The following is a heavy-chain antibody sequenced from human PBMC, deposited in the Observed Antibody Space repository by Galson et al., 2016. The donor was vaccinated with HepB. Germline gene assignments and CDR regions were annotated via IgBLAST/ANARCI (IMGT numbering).Heavy chain of an antibody. CDR2: TYYRSKWYS. Sequence: CAISGDSVSSENAGWNWIRQSPSRGLEWLGKTYYRSKWYSDYEPSVKRRISITADTSKNQFSLEFNSVTPEDRAVYYCARHWDSTWYYFDYWGQGTLVTVSS. CDR3: ARHWDSTWYYFDY. D-gene: IGHD1-7*01. V-gene: IGHV6-1*01. J-gene: IGHJ4*02. CDR1: GDSVSSENAG.